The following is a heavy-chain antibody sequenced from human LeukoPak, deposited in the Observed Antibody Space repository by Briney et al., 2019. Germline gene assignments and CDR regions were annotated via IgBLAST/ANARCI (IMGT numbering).Heavy chain of an antibody. CDR2: ISSSGSNT. CDR1: GFTFSSYY. V-gene: IGHV3-23*01. Sequence: GGSLRLSCEASGFTFSSYYMSWVRQAPGKGLEWVSGISSSGSNTYYADSVKGRFTTSRDSSKNTLYLQMNSLRAEDTALYYCAKDAAGTRIPFDLWGQGTLVTVSS. CDR3: AKDAAGTRIPFDL. J-gene: IGHJ5*02. D-gene: IGHD4-17*01.